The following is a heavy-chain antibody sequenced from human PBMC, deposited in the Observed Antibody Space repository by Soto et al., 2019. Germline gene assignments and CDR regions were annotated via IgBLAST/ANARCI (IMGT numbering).Heavy chain of an antibody. D-gene: IGHD3-22*01. CDR3: ARVSDSSGYFPMDV. CDR2: VNAGNGNT. CDR1: GYTFTSYA. J-gene: IGHJ6*02. V-gene: IGHV1-3*01. Sequence: ASVKVSCKASGYTFTSYAMHWVRQAPGQRLEWMGWVNAGNGNTKYSQKFQGRVTITRDTSASTAYMELSSLRSEDTAVYYCARVSDSSGYFPMDVWGQGTTVTVSS.